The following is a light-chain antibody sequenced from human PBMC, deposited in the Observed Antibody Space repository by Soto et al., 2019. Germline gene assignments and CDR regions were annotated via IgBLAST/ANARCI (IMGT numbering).Light chain of an antibody. CDR2: DAS. J-gene: IGKJ1*01. CDR1: QGISSY. Sequence: AIRMTQSPSSLSASTGDRVTITFRASQGISSYLAWYQQKPGKAPKLLIYDASSLESGVPSRFSGRGSGTEFTLTISSLQPDDFATYYCQQYNSYWTFGQGTKVDI. V-gene: IGKV1-8*01. CDR3: QQYNSYWT.